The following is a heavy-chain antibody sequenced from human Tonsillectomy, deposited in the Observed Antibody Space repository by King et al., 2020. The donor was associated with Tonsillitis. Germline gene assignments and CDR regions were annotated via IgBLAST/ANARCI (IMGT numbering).Heavy chain of an antibody. CDR3: ARYEGGVFDP. Sequence: LQESGPGLVKPSQTLSLTCIVSGDSISSGDHYWSWIRQHPGKGLEWSGYIYYSANTYDPRTYYNPSLKSRLTISVDTSKNQFSLKLNSVTAAATAVYYCARYEGGVFDPWGQGSLVAVSS. D-gene: IGHD2-15*01. V-gene: IGHV4-31*03. CDR2: IYYSANTYDPRT. CDR1: GDSISSGDHY. J-gene: IGHJ5*02.